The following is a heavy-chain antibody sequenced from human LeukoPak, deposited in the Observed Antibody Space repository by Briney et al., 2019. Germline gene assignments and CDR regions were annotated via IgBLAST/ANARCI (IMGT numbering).Heavy chain of an antibody. CDR3: ARLGRPDVFDWNGGGGIDY. CDR1: DYSISSGYY. V-gene: IGHV4-38-2*02. D-gene: IGHD1-1*01. CDR2: IYHSGST. J-gene: IGHJ4*02. Sequence: NPSETLSLTCTVSDYSISSGYYWGWIRQPPGKGLEWIGNIYHSGSTNYNPSLKSRVTISVDTSKNQFSLKLSSVTAADTAVYYCARLGRPDVFDWNGGGGIDYWGQGTLVTVSS.